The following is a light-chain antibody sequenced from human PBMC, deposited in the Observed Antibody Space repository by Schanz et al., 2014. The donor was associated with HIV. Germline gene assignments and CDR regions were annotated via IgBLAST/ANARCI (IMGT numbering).Light chain of an antibody. Sequence: QPVLTQSPSASASLGASVRLTCTLNSGHTGYAIAWHQQQPEKGPRYLMKLNSDGTYNKGDGIPDRFSGSSSGAERYLTISSLQSEDEADYYCQTWGAGVRVFGGGTKLTVL. CDR1: SGHTGYA. V-gene: IGLV4-69*02. J-gene: IGLJ3*02. CDR3: QTWGAGVRV. CDR2: LNSDGTY.